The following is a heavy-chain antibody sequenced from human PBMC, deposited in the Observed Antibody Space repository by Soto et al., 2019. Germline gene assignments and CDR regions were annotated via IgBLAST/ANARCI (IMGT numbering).Heavy chain of an antibody. CDR3: ARGLRERSSRTWFDP. CDR1: GGTFSSYA. CDR2: ISPIFGTA. D-gene: IGHD6-19*01. J-gene: IGHJ5*02. Sequence: QVQLVQSGAEVKKPGSSVKVSCKASGGTFSSYAISWVRQAPGQGLEWMGGISPIFGTANYAQKFKGRITITADESTRTAYMGLSSLRSEDTAVYYCARGLRERSSRTWFDPWGQGTLVTVS. V-gene: IGHV1-69*01.